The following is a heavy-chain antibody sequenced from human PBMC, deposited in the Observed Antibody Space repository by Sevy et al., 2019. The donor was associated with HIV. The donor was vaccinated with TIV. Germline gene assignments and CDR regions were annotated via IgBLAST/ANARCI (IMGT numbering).Heavy chain of an antibody. CDR1: GFTFGDYA. J-gene: IGHJ4*02. CDR2: ITWNSGTT. CDR3: ARDTGGDRGYSYGPIDY. V-gene: IGHV3-43D*04. D-gene: IGHD5-18*01. Sequence: GESLKISCAASGFTFGDYALHWVRQPPGRGLEWLSLITWNSGTTYYADSVKVLFTISRDNSKKSLYLQMHSLRAEDTAFYNWARDTGGDRGYSYGPIDYWGQGTLVTVSS.